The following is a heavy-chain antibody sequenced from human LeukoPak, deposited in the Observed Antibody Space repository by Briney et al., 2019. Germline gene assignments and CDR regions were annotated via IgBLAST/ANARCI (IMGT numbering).Heavy chain of an antibody. V-gene: IGHV1-8*01. CDR3: ARGESALWFGEVNP. CDR1: GYAFTSYD. D-gene: IGHD3-10*01. CDR2: VSPTSGDT. Sequence: ASVKVSCKASGYAFTSYDISWVRQAPGQGFEWLGWVSPTSGDTGYAEEFQGRVTMTRDISKNTAYMELTGLTSGDTAIYYCARGESALWFGEVNPWGQGTLVVVSS. J-gene: IGHJ4*02.